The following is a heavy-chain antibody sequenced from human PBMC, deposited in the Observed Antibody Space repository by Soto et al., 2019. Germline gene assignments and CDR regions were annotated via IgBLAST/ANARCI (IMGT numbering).Heavy chain of an antibody. CDR2: IGSRGETYAT. CDR3: ARRGSGSYYDY. V-gene: IGHV3-73*01. J-gene: IGHJ4*02. CDR1: GFTFGASA. D-gene: IGHD1-26*01. Sequence: GSLRLSCAASGFTFGASALQWVRQASGKGLEWLGRIGSRGETYATTYAASVKGRFTISRDDSKKTAYLQMNSLRAEDTAVYYCARRGSGSYYDYWGQGTLVTVSS.